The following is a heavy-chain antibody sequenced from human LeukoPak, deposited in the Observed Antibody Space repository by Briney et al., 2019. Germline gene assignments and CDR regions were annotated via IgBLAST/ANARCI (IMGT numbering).Heavy chain of an antibody. Sequence: PSETLSLTCTVSGGSISSYYWSWIRQPPGKGLEWIGYIYYSGSTNYNPSLKSRVTISVDTSKNQFSLKLSSVTAADTAVYYCARDYGSDYSNYGGAFDIWGQGTMVTVSS. J-gene: IGHJ3*02. CDR2: IYYSGST. V-gene: IGHV4-59*01. CDR1: GGSISSYY. CDR3: ARDYGSDYSNYGGAFDI. D-gene: IGHD4-11*01.